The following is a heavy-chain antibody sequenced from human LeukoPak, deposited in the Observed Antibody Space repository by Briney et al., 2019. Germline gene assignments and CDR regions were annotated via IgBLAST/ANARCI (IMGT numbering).Heavy chain of an antibody. D-gene: IGHD5-18*01. Sequence: SETLSLTCTVSGGSISSYYWSWIRQPPGKGLEWIGYIYYSGNTNYNPSLKSRVTISVDTSKNQFSLKLSSVTAADTAVYYCRVDTPFFDYWGQGTLVTVSS. V-gene: IGHV4-59*01. J-gene: IGHJ4*02. CDR2: IYYSGNT. CDR3: RVDTPFFDY. CDR1: GGSISSYY.